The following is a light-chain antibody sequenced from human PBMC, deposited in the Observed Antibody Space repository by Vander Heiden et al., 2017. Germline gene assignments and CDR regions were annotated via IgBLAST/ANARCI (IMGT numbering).Light chain of an antibody. J-gene: IGKJ3*01. CDR1: QGISNY. Sequence: THMTHSPSSLSASVGDRVTITCRASQGISNYLVWYQQKPGKVPKLLIYGASTLQSGVPSRFSGSGSGTDFTLTISSLQPEDVATYYCQKYNSVPRTFGPGTTVDLK. CDR3: QKYNSVPRT. V-gene: IGKV1-27*01. CDR2: GAS.